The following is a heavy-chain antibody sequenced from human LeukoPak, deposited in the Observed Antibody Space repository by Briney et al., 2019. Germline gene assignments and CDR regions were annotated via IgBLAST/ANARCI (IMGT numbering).Heavy chain of an antibody. J-gene: IGHJ4*02. CDR1: GFTFGSYA. CDR3: AKRYCSSGMCDSGNGDFDF. Sequence: GGSLRLSCTTSGFTFGSYAMAWVRQAPGKGLEWISDTNGLGKTTYYADSVKGRFSISTDNSKSTLFLQMNSLRVDDTAVYYCAKRYCSSGMCDSGNGDFDFWGQGTLVIVSS. CDR2: TNGLGKTT. D-gene: IGHD2-15*01. V-gene: IGHV3-23*01.